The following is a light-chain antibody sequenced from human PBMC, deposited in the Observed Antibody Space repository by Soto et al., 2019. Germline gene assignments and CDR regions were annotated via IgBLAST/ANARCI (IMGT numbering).Light chain of an antibody. CDR1: ISDVGGHIY. CDR3: SSYIRRNPLYL. CDR2: EVS. Sequence: QSVLTQPASVSGSPGQSITISCTGTISDVGGHIYVSWYQHHPGKAPKLIIYEVSHRPSGVSNRFSGSKSGNTASLTISGLQAADEADYYCSSYIRRNPLYLFGTGTKVTVL. J-gene: IGLJ1*01. V-gene: IGLV2-14*01.